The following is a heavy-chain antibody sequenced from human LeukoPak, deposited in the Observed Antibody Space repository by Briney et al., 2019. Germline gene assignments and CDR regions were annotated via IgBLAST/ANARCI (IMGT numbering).Heavy chain of an antibody. Sequence: SETLSLTCTVSGGSISSSSYYWGWIRQPPGKGLEWIGSIYYSGSTYYNSSLKSRITISVDMSKSQFSLKLSSVTAADTAVYYCARHLGCQWLRERYHCYYYMDVWGKGTTVTISS. J-gene: IGHJ6*03. D-gene: IGHD6-19*01. CDR3: ARHLGCQWLRERYHCYYYMDV. CDR1: GGSISSSSYY. CDR2: IYYSGST. V-gene: IGHV4-39*01.